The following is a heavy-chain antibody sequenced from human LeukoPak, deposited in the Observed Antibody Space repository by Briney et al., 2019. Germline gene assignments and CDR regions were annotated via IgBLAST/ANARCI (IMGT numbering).Heavy chain of an antibody. J-gene: IGHJ4*02. CDR1: GGSFSGYY. Sequence: SETLSLTCAVCGGSFSGYYWSLVRQPPGKGLEWIGEINHSGSTNYNPSLKSRVTISVDTSKNQFSLKLSSVTAADTAVYYCARARRDYYYDSSGRNDYWGQGTLVTVSS. V-gene: IGHV4-34*01. CDR2: INHSGST. CDR3: ARARRDYYYDSSGRNDY. D-gene: IGHD3-22*01.